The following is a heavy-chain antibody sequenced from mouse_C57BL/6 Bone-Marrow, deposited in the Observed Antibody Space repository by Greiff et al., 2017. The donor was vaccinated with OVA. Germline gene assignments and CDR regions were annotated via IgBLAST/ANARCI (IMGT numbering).Heavy chain of an antibody. CDR3: ARIESVYDYDDWYFDV. D-gene: IGHD2-4*01. CDR1: GFSLSTFGMG. J-gene: IGHJ1*03. Sequence: QVTLKESGPGILQPSQTLSLTCSFSGFSLSTFGMGVGWIRQPSGKGLEWLAHIWWDDDKYYNPALKSRLTISKDTSKNQVFLKIANVDTADTATYYCARIESVYDYDDWYFDVWGTGTTVTVSS. V-gene: IGHV8-8*01. CDR2: IWWDDDK.